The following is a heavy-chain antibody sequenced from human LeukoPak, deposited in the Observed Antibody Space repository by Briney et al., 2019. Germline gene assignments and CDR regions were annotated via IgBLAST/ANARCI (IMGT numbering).Heavy chain of an antibody. D-gene: IGHD3-10*01. CDR1: VWSFSRYY. Sequence: SWTLSLTCAVYVWSFSRYYWSWMRQPPAKGLEGIGEINHSGSTNYNPSLKSRVTISVDTSKNQFSLKLSSVTAGDTAVYCCARVFSWFGGRYFDYWGQGTLVTVSS. J-gene: IGHJ4*02. CDR2: INHSGST. V-gene: IGHV4-34*01. CDR3: ARVFSWFGGRYFDY.